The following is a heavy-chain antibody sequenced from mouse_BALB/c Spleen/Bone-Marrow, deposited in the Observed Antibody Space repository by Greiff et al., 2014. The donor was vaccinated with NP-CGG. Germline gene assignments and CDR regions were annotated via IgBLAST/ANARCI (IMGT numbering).Heavy chain of an antibody. CDR3: ARSTATGFAY. D-gene: IGHD1-2*01. V-gene: IGHV1-26*01. CDR1: GYSFTGYY. CDR2: VNPNNGDI. J-gene: IGHJ3*01. Sequence: EVKLVESGPDLVKPGASVKISCKASGYSFTGYYMYRVKQSHGKSLEWIGRVNPNNGDISYNQKFKGKAILTVDKSSSTAYMELRSLTSEDSAVYYCARSTATGFAYWGQGTLVTVSA.